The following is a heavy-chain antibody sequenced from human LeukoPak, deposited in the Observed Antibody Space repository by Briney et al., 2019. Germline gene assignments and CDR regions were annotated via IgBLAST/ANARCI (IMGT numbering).Heavy chain of an antibody. Sequence: GASVKVSCKASGYIFTGYYMHWVRQAPGQGLEWMGWINPNSGGTNYAQKFQGRVTMTRDTSISTAYMELSRLRSDDTAVYYCARSVKSTTLGGIVGRYWYFDLWGRGTLVTVSS. J-gene: IGHJ2*01. D-gene: IGHD1-26*01. V-gene: IGHV1-2*02. CDR3: ARSVKSTTLGGIVGRYWYFDL. CDR2: INPNSGGT. CDR1: GYIFTGYY.